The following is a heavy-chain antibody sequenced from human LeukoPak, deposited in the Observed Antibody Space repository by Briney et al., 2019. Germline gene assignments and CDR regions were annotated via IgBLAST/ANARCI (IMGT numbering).Heavy chain of an antibody. D-gene: IGHD6-13*01. V-gene: IGHV3-23*01. J-gene: IGHJ4*02. Sequence: GGSLRLSCAASGFTFSSYGMSWVRQAPGKGLEWVSGISGSGGSTYYADSVKGRFTISRDNSKNTLYLQMNSLRAEDTAVYYCARDHSSSCQLFDYWGQGTLVTVSS. CDR1: GFTFSSYG. CDR3: ARDHSSSCQLFDY. CDR2: ISGSGGST.